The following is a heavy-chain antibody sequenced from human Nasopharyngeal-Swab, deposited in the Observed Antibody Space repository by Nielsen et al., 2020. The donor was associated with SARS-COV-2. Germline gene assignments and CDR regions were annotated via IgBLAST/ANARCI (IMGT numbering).Heavy chain of an antibody. CDR1: GFTFSNYA. Sequence: GGSLRLSCAASGFTFSNYAMTRVRQAPGRGLEWVSSISGSGAHTYYADSVKGRFTISRDNSKNTVFLQMNSLRAEDTALFFCAKDGGGWLTSGWYYFDFWGQGSQVTVSS. D-gene: IGHD6-19*01. CDR2: ISGSGAHT. J-gene: IGHJ4*02. CDR3: AKDGGGWLTSGWYYFDF. V-gene: IGHV3-23*01.